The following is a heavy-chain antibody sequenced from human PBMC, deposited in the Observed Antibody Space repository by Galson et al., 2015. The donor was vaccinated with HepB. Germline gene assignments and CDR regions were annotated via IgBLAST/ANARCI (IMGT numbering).Heavy chain of an antibody. Sequence: SLRLSCAASGFTFSSYAMSWVRQAPGKGLEWVSAISGSGGSTYYADSVKGRFTISRDNSKNTLYLQMNSLRAEDTAVYYCAKATPWGAIFGVVRGYYYYGMDVWGQGTTVTVSS. D-gene: IGHD3-3*01. CDR3: AKATPWGAIFGVVRGYYYYGMDV. J-gene: IGHJ6*02. V-gene: IGHV3-23*01. CDR2: ISGSGGST. CDR1: GFTFSSYA.